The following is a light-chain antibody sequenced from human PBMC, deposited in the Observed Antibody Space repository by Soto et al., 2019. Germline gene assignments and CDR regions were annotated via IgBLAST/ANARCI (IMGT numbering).Light chain of an antibody. CDR2: AAS. J-gene: IGKJ2*01. CDR3: QHSYTAPYT. CDR1: QIIVNY. Sequence: DIQMTQSPSSLSASVGDRVTITCRASQIIVNYLSWYQQKPGKVPRLLIYAASRLQSGVSLRFNGSGSGTDFTLTISSLQPEDCATYFCQHSYTAPYTVGQGTKVEIK. V-gene: IGKV1-39*01.